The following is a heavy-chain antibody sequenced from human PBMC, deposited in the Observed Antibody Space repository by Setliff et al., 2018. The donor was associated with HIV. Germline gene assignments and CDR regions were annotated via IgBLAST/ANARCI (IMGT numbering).Heavy chain of an antibody. J-gene: IGHJ3*01. V-gene: IGHV4-59*11. Sequence: SETLSLTCTLSGASISSHYWSWIRQAPGKGLEWVGSVDFRGNSSANPSLKSRLMISVDTSKNRLSLKLTSVTAAGTAVYFCARAGYNLWSGYDAFDVWGQGTLVTVSS. CDR1: GASISSHY. CDR2: VDFRGNS. CDR3: ARAGYNLWSGYDAFDV. D-gene: IGHD3-3*01.